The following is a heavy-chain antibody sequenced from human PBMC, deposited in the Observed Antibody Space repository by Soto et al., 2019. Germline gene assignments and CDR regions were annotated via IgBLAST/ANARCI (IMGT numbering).Heavy chain of an antibody. Sequence: QVQLLQSGPEVKEPGASVKVSCNASGYNFVSFGVSWVRQAPGQGLEWMVWITPDNGNTNYAQQFQGRATMTKATSTSTAYMEVRRLRFDDTAVYYCARLAPCAGGTCYSLPLDVWGQGALVTVSS. D-gene: IGHD2-15*01. J-gene: IGHJ4*02. CDR3: ARLAPCAGGTCYSLPLDV. CDR2: ITPDNGNT. V-gene: IGHV1-18*01. CDR1: GYNFVSFG.